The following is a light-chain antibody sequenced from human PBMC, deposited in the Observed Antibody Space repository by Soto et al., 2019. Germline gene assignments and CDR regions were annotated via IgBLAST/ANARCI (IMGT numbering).Light chain of an antibody. Sequence: QSVLTQPPSASGSPGQSVTISCTGTSSDVGGYNYVSWYQQHPGKAPKLMIYEVSKRPSGVPDRFSGSKSGNTASLTVSGLQAEDEADYYCQSFDSDLSAFVFGTGTKVTVL. CDR2: EVS. CDR1: SSDVGGYNY. J-gene: IGLJ1*01. CDR3: QSFDSDLSAFV. V-gene: IGLV2-8*01.